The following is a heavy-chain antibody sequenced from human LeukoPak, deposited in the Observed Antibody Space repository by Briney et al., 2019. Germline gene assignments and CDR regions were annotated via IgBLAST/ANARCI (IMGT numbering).Heavy chain of an antibody. D-gene: IGHD2-2*01. J-gene: IGHJ5*01. CDR2: INPKNGGT. CDR3: TRGVLPARFDS. V-gene: IGHV1-2*02. Sequence: ASVKVSCKASGYTFTSYGISWVRQAPGQGLEWMGWINPKNGGTNYAQKFQGRVTMTRDTSTSTVYMELSSLISDDTAVYYCTRGVLPARFDSWGQGTLVTVTS. CDR1: GYTFTSYG.